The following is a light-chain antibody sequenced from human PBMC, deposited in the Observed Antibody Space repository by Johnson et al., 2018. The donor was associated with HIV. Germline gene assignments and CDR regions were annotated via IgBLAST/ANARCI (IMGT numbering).Light chain of an antibody. J-gene: IGLJ1*01. CDR2: RRN. CDR1: SSNIGSKY. Sequence: QSALTQPPSASGTPGQTVSISCSGASSNIGSKYVYWYQQVPGLAPKLLIYRRNRRPSGVPDRISTSKSGTSASLAISGLRSEDEADYSCAAWDDNLSGYVFGTGTTVTVL. CDR3: AAWDDNLSGYV. V-gene: IGLV1-47*01.